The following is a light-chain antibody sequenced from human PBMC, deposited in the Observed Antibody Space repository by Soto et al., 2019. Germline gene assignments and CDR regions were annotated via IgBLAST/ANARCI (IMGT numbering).Light chain of an antibody. Sequence: QSVLTQPPSASGTPGQRFTISCSGSSSNIGSYYVYWYQQLPGTAPRLLIHSNNRRPSGVPDRFSGSKSGTSASLAISGLRSEDEADYYCAAWDDSLSGPVFGTGTKLTVL. J-gene: IGLJ1*01. V-gene: IGLV1-47*02. CDR2: SNN. CDR3: AAWDDSLSGPV. CDR1: SSNIGSYY.